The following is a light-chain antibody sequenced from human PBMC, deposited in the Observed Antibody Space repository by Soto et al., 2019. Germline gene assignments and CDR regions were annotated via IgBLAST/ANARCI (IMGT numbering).Light chain of an antibody. J-gene: IGKJ3*01. CDR2: GAS. CDR3: QQFRT. V-gene: IGKV3-20*01. Sequence: IVLTQSPGTLSLSPGERATLSCRASQSVSSSYIAWYQQKPGQAPRLLIYGASSRATGIPDRFGGSGSGTDFTLTISRLEPEDVAVYYCQQFRTFGPGTKVDI. CDR1: QSVSSSY.